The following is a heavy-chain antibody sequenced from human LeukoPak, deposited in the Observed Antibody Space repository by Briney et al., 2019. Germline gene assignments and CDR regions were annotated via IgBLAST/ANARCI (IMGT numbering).Heavy chain of an antibody. D-gene: IGHD4-17*01. CDR2: IIPIFGTA. CDR1: GGTFSSYA. V-gene: IGHV1-69*13. CDR3: ARRLAVYGDYYDY. J-gene: IGHJ4*02. Sequence: SVKVSCKASGGTFSSYAISWVRQAPGQGLEWMGGIIPIFGTANYAQKFQGRVTITADESTSTAYMELSSLRSEDTAVYYCARRLAVYGDYYDYWGQGTLVTVSS.